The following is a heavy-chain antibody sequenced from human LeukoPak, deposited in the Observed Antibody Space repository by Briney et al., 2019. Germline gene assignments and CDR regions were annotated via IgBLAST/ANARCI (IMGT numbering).Heavy chain of an antibody. CDR1: GGSFNTHG. V-gene: IGHV1-69*06. Sequence: SVKVSCKASGGSFNTHGISWVRQAPGQGLEWMGRIIPIFSTTTYAQKFQGRVTITADKSTSTAYMEVSSLRSEDTAVYYCARARNYCESTTCYNHFYDWGQGTLVTVSS. D-gene: IGHD2-2*02. CDR2: IIPIFSTT. CDR3: ARARNYCESTTCYNHFYD. J-gene: IGHJ4*02.